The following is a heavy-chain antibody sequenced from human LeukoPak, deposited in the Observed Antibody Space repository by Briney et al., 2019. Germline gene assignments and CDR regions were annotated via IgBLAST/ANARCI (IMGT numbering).Heavy chain of an antibody. CDR2: IYSDGSST. CDR1: GFTFSSYW. CDR3: ARGSSGWADY. Sequence: GGSLRLSCAASGFTFSSYWMHWVRQASGKGLVCVSRIYSDGSSTSNADSVKGRFTISRDNAKNTLYLQMNSLRAEDTAVYYCARGSSGWADYWGQGTLVTVSS. J-gene: IGHJ4*02. D-gene: IGHD6-19*01. V-gene: IGHV3-74*01.